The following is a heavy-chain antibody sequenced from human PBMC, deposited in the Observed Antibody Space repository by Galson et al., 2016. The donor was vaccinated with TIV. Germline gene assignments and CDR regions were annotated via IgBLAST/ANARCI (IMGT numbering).Heavy chain of an antibody. CDR1: GFKFSNYA. CDR3: AKNPHSIPLYDMDV. CDR2: IPGSVTPT. V-gene: IGHV3-23*01. D-gene: IGHD3-3*02. Sequence: SLRLSCAASGFKFSNYAMNWVRQAPGKGLGWASSIPGSVTPTHYAESLKARFTISRDNSKNTLYLQISGLRAEDSAIYYCAKNPHSIPLYDMDVWGQGTTVTVSS. J-gene: IGHJ6*03.